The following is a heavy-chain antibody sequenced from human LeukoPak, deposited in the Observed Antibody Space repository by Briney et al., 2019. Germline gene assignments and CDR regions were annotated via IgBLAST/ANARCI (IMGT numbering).Heavy chain of an antibody. CDR3: ARGPRYGSGSYFYYYYYTDV. V-gene: IGHV4-34*01. CDR2: INHSGST. Sequence: PSETLSLTCAVYGGSFSGYYWSWIRQPPGKGLEWIGEINHSGSTNYNPSLKSRVTISVDTSKNQFSLKLSSVTAADTAVYYCARGPRYGSGSYFYYYYYTDVWGKGTTVTVSS. J-gene: IGHJ6*03. CDR1: GGSFSGYY. D-gene: IGHD3-10*01.